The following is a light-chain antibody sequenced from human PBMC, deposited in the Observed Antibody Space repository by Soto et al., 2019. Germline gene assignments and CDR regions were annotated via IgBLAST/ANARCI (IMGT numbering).Light chain of an antibody. J-gene: IGLJ1*01. CDR2: SNY. Sequence: QSVLTQPPSASGTPGQRLTISCSGTSSNIGSKTVNWYQQLPGTAPKLLIYSNYQRPSGVPDRFSGSKSGTSASLAISGLQAEDEADYYCCACDGSLNGEVFGAGTKLTVL. V-gene: IGLV1-44*01. CDR3: CACDGSLNGEV. CDR1: SSNIGSKT.